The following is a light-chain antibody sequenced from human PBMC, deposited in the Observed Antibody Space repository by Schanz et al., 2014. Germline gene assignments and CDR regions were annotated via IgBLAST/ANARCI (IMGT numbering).Light chain of an antibody. CDR3: QQYSSSLPA. V-gene: IGKV3-20*01. Sequence: EIVLTQSPGTLSLSPGERATLSCRASQSVHINYLAWHQQKPGQAPRLLIYGTSIRATGIPDRFSGSGSGTDFTLTISRLESADFAVYFCQQYSSSLPAFGQGTTVEIK. CDR2: GTS. J-gene: IGKJ1*01. CDR1: QSVHINY.